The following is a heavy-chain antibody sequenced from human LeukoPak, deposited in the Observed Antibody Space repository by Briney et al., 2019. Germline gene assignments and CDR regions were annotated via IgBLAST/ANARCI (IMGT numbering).Heavy chain of an antibody. J-gene: IGHJ4*02. Sequence: SVKVSCKASGGTFSSYAISWVRQAPGQGLEWMGRIIPIFGIANYEQKFQGRVTITADKSTSTAYMELSSLRSEDTAVYYCARGPVQLWEQRSLDYWGQGTLVTVSS. D-gene: IGHD5-18*01. CDR3: ARGPVQLWEQRSLDY. CDR2: IIPIFGIA. V-gene: IGHV1-69*04. CDR1: GGTFSSYA.